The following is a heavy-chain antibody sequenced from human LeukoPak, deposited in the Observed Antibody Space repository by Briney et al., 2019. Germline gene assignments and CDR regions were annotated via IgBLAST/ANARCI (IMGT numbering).Heavy chain of an antibody. Sequence: SSETLSLTCAVYGGSFSGYYWNWIRQPPGKGLEWIGEISHSGSTNYNPSLKSRVTISVDASKNQFSLKLSSVTAADTAVYYCARRQQLPSFDYWGQGTLVTVSS. CDR2: ISHSGST. V-gene: IGHV4-34*01. CDR3: ARRQQLPSFDY. D-gene: IGHD6-13*01. CDR1: GGSFSGYY. J-gene: IGHJ4*02.